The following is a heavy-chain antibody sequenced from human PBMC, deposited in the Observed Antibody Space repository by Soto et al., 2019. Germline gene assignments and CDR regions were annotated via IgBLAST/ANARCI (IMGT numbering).Heavy chain of an antibody. CDR1: GGSISSYY. CDR2: IYYSGST. Sequence: SETLSLTCTVSGGSISSYYWSWIRQPPGKGLEWIGYIYYSGSTNYNPSLKSRVTISVDTSKNQFSLKLSSVTAADTAVYYCARGYPAEMTTVPYYYMDVWGKGTTVTVSS. J-gene: IGHJ6*03. CDR3: ARGYPAEMTTVPYYYMDV. D-gene: IGHD4-17*01. V-gene: IGHV4-59*12.